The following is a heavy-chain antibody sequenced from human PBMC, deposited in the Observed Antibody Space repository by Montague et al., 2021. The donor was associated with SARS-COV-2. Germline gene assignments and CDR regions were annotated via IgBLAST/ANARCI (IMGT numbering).Heavy chain of an antibody. J-gene: IGHJ4*02. V-gene: IGHV3-48*02. Sequence: SLRLSCAASGFTFSSHNINWVRQAPGKGLEWVSYISRSSATIYYADSVKGRFTISRDNAKNLLYLQMNSLRDEDTAVYYCARALSSQGSFQWGYYFDSWGQGTLVTVSS. D-gene: IGHD1-26*01. CDR1: GFTFSSHN. CDR2: ISRSSATI. CDR3: ARALSSQGSFQWGYYFDS.